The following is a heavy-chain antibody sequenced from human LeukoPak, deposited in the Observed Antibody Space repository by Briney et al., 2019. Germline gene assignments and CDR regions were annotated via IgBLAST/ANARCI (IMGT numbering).Heavy chain of an antibody. CDR2: INPNSGGT. D-gene: IGHD4-23*01. J-gene: IGHJ6*03. CDR3: ARGSYGSTGTYYYYYMDV. CDR1: GYTFTGYY. V-gene: IGHV1-2*02. Sequence: ASVKVSCKASGYTFTGYYMHWVRQAPGQGLEWMGWINPNSGGTNYAQKFQGRVTMTTDTSTSTAYMELRSLRSDDTAVYYCARGSYGSTGTYYYYYMDVWGKGTTVTISS.